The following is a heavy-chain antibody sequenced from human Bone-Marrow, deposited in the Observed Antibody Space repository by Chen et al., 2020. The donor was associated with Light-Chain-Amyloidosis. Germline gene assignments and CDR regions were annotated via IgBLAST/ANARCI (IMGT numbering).Heavy chain of an antibody. J-gene: IGHJ4*02. Sequence: EVQLEQSGPEVKKPGESLQISCKGSGYTFPNYWIGWVRQMPGKGLEGMGVIYPDDSDARYSPSFEGQVTISADKSITTAYLQWRSLKASDTAMYYCARRRDGYNFDYWGQGTLVTVSS. D-gene: IGHD5-12*01. V-gene: IGHV5-51*01. CDR1: GYTFPNYW. CDR2: IYPDDSDA. CDR3: ARRRDGYNFDY.